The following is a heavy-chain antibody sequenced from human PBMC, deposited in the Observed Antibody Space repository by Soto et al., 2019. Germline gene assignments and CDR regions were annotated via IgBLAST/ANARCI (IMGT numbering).Heavy chain of an antibody. Sequence: GASVKVSCKASGYIFTTHGIAWVRQAPGQGLEWMGWISAYNGNTNYAQKVQDRVTMTTDTSTTTAYMELRSLRSDDTAVYYCARHGGRGYSRYFDWLHNGNFDYWGQGTLVTVSS. V-gene: IGHV1-18*01. CDR2: ISAYNGNT. J-gene: IGHJ4*02. D-gene: IGHD3-9*01. CDR3: ARHGGRGYSRYFDWLHNGNFDY. CDR1: GYIFTTHG.